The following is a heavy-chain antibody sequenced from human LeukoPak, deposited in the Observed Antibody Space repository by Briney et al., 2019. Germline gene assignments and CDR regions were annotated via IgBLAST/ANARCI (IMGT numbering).Heavy chain of an antibody. CDR2: IYYSGST. CDR1: GGSVSSNDYY. J-gene: IGHJ5*02. V-gene: IGHV4-30-4*08. CDR3: ARVYYSSGVRHGTHWTDA. D-gene: IGHD3-10*01. Sequence: PSQTLSLTCTVSGGSVSSNDYYWSCIRQPPGKGLEWIGYIYYSGSTNYNPSLRSRLAISVDTSRNQFSLMLNFVTAADTAIYYCARVYYSSGVRHGTHWTDAWRQASPVTVSS.